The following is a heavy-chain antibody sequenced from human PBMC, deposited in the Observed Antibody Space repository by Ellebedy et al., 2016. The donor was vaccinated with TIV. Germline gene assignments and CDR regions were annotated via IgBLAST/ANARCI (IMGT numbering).Heavy chain of an antibody. CDR3: AREQGSVFHH. Sequence: MPSETLSLTCTVSGGSISSYSWSWLRQPAGKGLEWVGHIDASGSATYNPSLRSRVTISVDTSKKQFSLRLSSVTAADTAVYYCAREQGSVFHHWGQGTLVTVSS. CDR2: IDASGSA. CDR1: GGSISSYS. J-gene: IGHJ4*02. V-gene: IGHV4-4*07.